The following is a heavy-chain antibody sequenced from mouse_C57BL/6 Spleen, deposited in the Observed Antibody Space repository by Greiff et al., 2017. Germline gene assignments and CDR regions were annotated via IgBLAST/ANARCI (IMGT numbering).Heavy chain of an antibody. CDR1: GFTFSNYW. V-gene: IGHV6-3*01. Sequence: EVKVVESGGGLVQPGGSMKLSCVASGFTFSNYWMNWVRQSPEKGLEWVAQIRLKSDNYATHYAESVKGRFTISRDDSKSSVYLQMNNLRAEDTGIYYCTGDTTVVAHFDYWGQGTTLTVSS. J-gene: IGHJ2*01. CDR2: IRLKSDNYAT. CDR3: TGDTTVVAHFDY. D-gene: IGHD1-1*01.